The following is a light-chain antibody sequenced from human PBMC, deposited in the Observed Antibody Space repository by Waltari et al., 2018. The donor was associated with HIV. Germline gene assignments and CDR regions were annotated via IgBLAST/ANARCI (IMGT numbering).Light chain of an antibody. CDR3: NSYADSNNWV. J-gene: IGLJ3*02. CDR2: EVN. Sequence: QSALTQPPSASGSPGQSVTISCTGTSSDVGGSKYVSWYQQHPGKAPTLMIYEVNKRPSGVPDRFSGSKSANTASLTVSGLQADDEADYYCNSYADSNNWVFGGGTKLTVL. V-gene: IGLV2-8*01. CDR1: SSDVGGSKY.